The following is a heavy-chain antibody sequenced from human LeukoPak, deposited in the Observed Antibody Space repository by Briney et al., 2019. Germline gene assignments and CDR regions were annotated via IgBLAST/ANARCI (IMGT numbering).Heavy chain of an antibody. D-gene: IGHD3-10*02. CDR1: GYTFTSYD. J-gene: IGHJ4*02. CDR2: MNPNSGNT. CDR3: ARDYVRRKKGEIGY. V-gene: IGHV1-8*03. Sequence: ASVKVSCKASGYTFTSYDINWVRQATGQGLEWMGWMNPNSGNTGYAQKFQGRVTITRNTSISTAYMELSSLRSEDTAVYYCARDYVRRKKGEIGYWGQGTLVTVSS.